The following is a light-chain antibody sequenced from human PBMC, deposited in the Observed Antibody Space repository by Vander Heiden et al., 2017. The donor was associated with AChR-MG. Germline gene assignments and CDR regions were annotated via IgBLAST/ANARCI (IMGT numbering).Light chain of an antibody. Sequence: EIVLTQSPSTLALSAGEGATISCGSGRNVSSSYLAWYQQKPGLAPRLLVYDASSRTTDIPDRFSGSGSGTDFTLTITRLEPEDFALYYCQQCSSSPLTFGGGTKVEIK. CDR3: QQCSSSPLT. J-gene: IGKJ4*01. CDR1: RNVSSSY. CDR2: DAS. V-gene: IGKV3D-20*01.